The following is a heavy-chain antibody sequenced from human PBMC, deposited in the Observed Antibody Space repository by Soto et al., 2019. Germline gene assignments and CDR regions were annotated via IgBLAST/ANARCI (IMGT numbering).Heavy chain of an antibody. Sequence: GGSLRLSCAASGFTFSSYAMSWVRQAPGKGLEWVSAISGSGGSTYYADSVKGRFTISRDNSKNTLYLQMNSLRAEDTAVYYCAKDAFNPYYGSGSYIYHYYYYMDVWGKGTTVTVSS. V-gene: IGHV3-23*01. J-gene: IGHJ6*03. CDR3: AKDAFNPYYGSGSYIYHYYYYMDV. D-gene: IGHD3-10*01. CDR2: ISGSGGST. CDR1: GFTFSSYA.